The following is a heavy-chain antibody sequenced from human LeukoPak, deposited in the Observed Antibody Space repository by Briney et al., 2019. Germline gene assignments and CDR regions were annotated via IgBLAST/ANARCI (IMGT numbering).Heavy chain of an antibody. CDR2: ISSSGSTI. CDR3: AREGPWGPKVHAFDI. J-gene: IGHJ3*02. D-gene: IGHD7-27*01. Sequence: PGGSLRLSCAASGFTFSSYEMNWVRQAPGKGLEWVSYISSSGSTIYYADSVKRRFTISRDNAKNSLYLQMNSLRAEDTAVYYCAREGPWGPKVHAFDIWGQGTMVTVSS. CDR1: GFTFSSYE. V-gene: IGHV3-48*03.